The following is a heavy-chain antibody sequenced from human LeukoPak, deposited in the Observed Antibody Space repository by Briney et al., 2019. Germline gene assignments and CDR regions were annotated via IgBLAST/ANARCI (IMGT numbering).Heavy chain of an antibody. Sequence: GGSLRLSCAASGFTFSYAWMSWVRQAPGKGLEWVSAISGSGGSTYYADSVKGRFTISRDNSKNTLYLQMNSLRAEDTAVYYCAKDAAGELPELFDYWGQGTLVTVSS. CDR2: ISGSGGST. D-gene: IGHD1-26*01. CDR1: GFTFSYAW. J-gene: IGHJ4*02. V-gene: IGHV3-23*01. CDR3: AKDAAGELPELFDY.